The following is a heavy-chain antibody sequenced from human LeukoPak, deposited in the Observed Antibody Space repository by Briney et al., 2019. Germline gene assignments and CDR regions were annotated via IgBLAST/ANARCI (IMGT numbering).Heavy chain of an antibody. D-gene: IGHD3-22*01. CDR2: IYYSGST. CDR3: ARHDSSGYWGYYFDY. V-gene: IGHV4-59*08. J-gene: IGHJ4*02. Sequence: SETLSLTCTVSGGSISSYYWSWIQQPPGKGLEWIGYIYYSGSTNYNPSLKSRVTISVDTSKNQFSLKLSSVTAADTAVYYCARHDSSGYWGYYFDYWGQGTLVTVSS. CDR1: GGSISSYY.